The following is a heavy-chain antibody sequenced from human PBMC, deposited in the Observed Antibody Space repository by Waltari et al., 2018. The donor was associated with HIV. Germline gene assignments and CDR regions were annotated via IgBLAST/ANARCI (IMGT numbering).Heavy chain of an antibody. D-gene: IGHD2-15*01. CDR1: GFTFSRSA. J-gene: IGHJ6*01. V-gene: IGHV3-23*01. CDR2: IRGSGGST. Sequence: EVLLLESGGGLVQPGGSLRLSCADSGFTFSRSAMSWVRQAPGKGLEWVSGIRGSGGSTYYADSVKGRFTLSRDNSKHTVYLQMNSLRAEDTAVYYCAKQGNIIVESHMDVWGQGTTVTVSS. CDR3: AKQGNIIVESHMDV.